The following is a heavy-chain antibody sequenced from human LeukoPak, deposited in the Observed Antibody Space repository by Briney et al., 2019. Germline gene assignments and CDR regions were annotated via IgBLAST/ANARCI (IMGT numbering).Heavy chain of an antibody. Sequence: GASVKVSCKASGYTFINYGFSWVRQAPGQGLEWMGWISGYNGNTNYLQRFQGRVTMTTDTSTNTVYMELRSLRSDDTAVYYCARLSTNSRVGGYDPQWYFDLWGCGTLVTVSS. D-gene: IGHD5-12*01. V-gene: IGHV1-18*04. CDR1: GYTFINYG. CDR2: ISGYNGNT. J-gene: IGHJ2*01. CDR3: ARLSTNSRVGGYDPQWYFDL.